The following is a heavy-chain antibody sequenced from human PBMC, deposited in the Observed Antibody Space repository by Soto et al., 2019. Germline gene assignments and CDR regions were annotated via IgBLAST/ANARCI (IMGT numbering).Heavy chain of an antibody. CDR2: ISAYNGNT. CDR1: GYPYTTYG. D-gene: IGHD3-3*01. CDR3: ASGIGDFWSGYPPS. Sequence: ASVKVSCKASGYPYTTYGINWVRQAPGQGLEWMGWISAYNGNTHYAQRLQGRVTMTTDTSTSTAYMGLRSLRSDDTAVYFCASGIGDFWSGYPPSWGQGTLVTVSS. V-gene: IGHV1-18*04. J-gene: IGHJ4*02.